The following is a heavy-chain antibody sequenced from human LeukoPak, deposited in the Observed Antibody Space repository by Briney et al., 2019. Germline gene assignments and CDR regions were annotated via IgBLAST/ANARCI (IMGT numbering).Heavy chain of an antibody. CDR1: GFTVSSNY. CDR2: IYSGGST. CDR3: ARVSRVDGSGIY. V-gene: IGHV3-66*02. D-gene: IGHD3-10*01. J-gene: IGHJ4*02. Sequence: GGSLRLSCAASGFTVSSNYMSWVRQAPGKGLEWVSVIYSGGSTYYADSMKGRFTISRDNSKNTLYLQMNSLRAEDTAVYYCARVSRVDGSGIYWGQGTLVTVSS.